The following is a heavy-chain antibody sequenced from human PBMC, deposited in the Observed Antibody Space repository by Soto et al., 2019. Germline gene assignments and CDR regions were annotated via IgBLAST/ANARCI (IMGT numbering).Heavy chain of an antibody. D-gene: IGHD5-18*01. J-gene: IGHJ4*02. V-gene: IGHV4-31*02. CDR3: ARFVDTAMVLY. Sequence: SETLSLTCTVSGGSISSGGYYWSWIRQHPGKGLEWIGYIYYSGSTYYNPSLKSRVTISVDTSKNQFSLKLSSVTAADTAVYYCARFVDTAMVLYWGQGTLVTVSS. CDR1: GGSISSGGYY. CDR2: IYYSGST.